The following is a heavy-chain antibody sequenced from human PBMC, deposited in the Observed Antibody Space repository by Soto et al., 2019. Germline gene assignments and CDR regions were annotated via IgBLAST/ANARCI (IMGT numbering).Heavy chain of an antibody. CDR3: ARGSSIAARRVFPANWFDP. J-gene: IGHJ5*02. CDR2: INHSGST. CDR1: GGSFSGYY. D-gene: IGHD6-6*01. V-gene: IGHV4-34*01. Sequence: SSETLSLTCAVYGGSFSGYYWSWIRQPPGKGLEWIGEINHSGSTNYNPSLKSRVTISVDTSKNQFSLKLSSVTAADTAVYYCARGSSIAARRVFPANWFDPWGQGPLVTVSS.